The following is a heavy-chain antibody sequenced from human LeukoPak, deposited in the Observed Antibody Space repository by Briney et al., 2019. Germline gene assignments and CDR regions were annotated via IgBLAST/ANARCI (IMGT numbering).Heavy chain of an antibody. V-gene: IGHV4-61*01. CDR2: IYYSGST. CDR1: GGSVSISSYY. J-gene: IGHJ4*02. CDR3: ARGRDQLLLGFDY. Sequence: SETLSLTCTVSGGSVSISSYYWSWIRQPPGKGLEWIGYIYYSGSTNYNPSLKTRVTISVDTSKNQFSLKLSSVTAADTAVYYCARGRDQLLLGFDYWGQGTLVTVSS. D-gene: IGHD2-2*01.